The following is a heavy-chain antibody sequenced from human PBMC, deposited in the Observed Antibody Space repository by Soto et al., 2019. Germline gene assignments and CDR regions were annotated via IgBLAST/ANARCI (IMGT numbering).Heavy chain of an antibody. CDR2: ISGSGDST. D-gene: IGHD6-19*01. J-gene: IGHJ4*02. CDR3: ARRRSGWYFDY. CDR1: GFTFSSYA. Sequence: PGGSLRLSCAASGFTFSSYAMNWVRQAPGKGLEWVSVISGSGDSTYYADSVKGRFTISRDNSKNTLYLQMNSLRAEDTAVYYCARRRSGWYFDYWGQGALVTVSS. V-gene: IGHV3-23*01.